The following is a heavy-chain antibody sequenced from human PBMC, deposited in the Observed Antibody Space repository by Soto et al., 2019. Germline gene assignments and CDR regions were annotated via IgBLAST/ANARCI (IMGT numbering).Heavy chain of an antibody. D-gene: IGHD2-2*01. V-gene: IGHV3-74*01. CDR2: INTVGNYT. Sequence: EVQLVESGGGLVQPGGSLRLSCAASGFTFSNYWMHWVRQAPEKGLEWVSRINTVGNYTSYADSVKGRFTISRDNAKNTLFLQMNSLRVEDTAVYYCYGRVGAWGEGTLVSVSS. J-gene: IGHJ5*02. CDR3: YGRVGA. CDR1: GFTFSNYW.